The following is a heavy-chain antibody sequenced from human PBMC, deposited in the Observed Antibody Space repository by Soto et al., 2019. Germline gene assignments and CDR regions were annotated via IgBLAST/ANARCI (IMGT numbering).Heavy chain of an antibody. CDR1: GDSISTYN. V-gene: IGHV4-59*01. Sequence: QGQLQESGPGLVKPSETLSLTCTVSGDSISTYNWGWIRQPPGKGLEWIGCIYYSGVTNYNPSLTSRATISVDTPKNHLSLKLNSVTAADTAVYYCARVAADIASWLDPWGQGTLVTVSS. CDR2: IYYSGVT. J-gene: IGHJ5*02. CDR3: ARVAADIASWLDP. D-gene: IGHD5-12*01.